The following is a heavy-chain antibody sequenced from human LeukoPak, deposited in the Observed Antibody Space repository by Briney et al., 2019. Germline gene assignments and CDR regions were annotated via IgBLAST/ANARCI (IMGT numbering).Heavy chain of an antibody. J-gene: IGHJ4*02. CDR2: ISAYNGNT. D-gene: IGHD3-3*01. CDR3: ARGQTPTYYDFWSGYSYYFDY. Sequence: ASVKVSCKASGGTFSSYAISWVRQAPGQGLEWMGWISAYNGNTNYAQKLQGRVTMTTDTSTSTAYMELRSLRSDDTAVYYCARGQTPTYYDFWSGYSYYFDYWGQGTLVTVSS. CDR1: GGTFSSYA. V-gene: IGHV1-18*01.